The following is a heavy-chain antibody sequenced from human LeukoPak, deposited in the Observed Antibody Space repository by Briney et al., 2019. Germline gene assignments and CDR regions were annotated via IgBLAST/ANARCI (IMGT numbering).Heavy chain of an antibody. V-gene: IGHV4-4*07. J-gene: IGHJ4*02. D-gene: IGHD6-19*01. CDR2: IHIRGST. CDR3: VRDGTGDSSGWHL. CDR1: GGSISNFY. Sequence: SSETLSLTCTVSGGSISNFYWGWIRQPAGKGLEWIGRIHIRGSTDYSPSLKSRVSMSVDTSKNQFFLRLRSVTAADTAVYYCVRDGTGDSSGWHLWGQGTLVTVSS.